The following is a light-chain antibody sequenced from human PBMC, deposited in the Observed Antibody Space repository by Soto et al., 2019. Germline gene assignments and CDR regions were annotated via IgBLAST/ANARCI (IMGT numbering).Light chain of an antibody. Sequence: SALTQPASVSGSPRQSITISCTGTSSDVGGYNYVSWYQQPPGKAPKLMIYEVNNRPSGVSNRFSGSKSGNTSSLIISGLQAEYEADYYCSSYTGIDSCVFGGETKLTV. CDR2: EVN. J-gene: IGLJ3*02. CDR3: SSYTGIDSCV. CDR1: SSDVGGYNY. V-gene: IGLV2-14*01.